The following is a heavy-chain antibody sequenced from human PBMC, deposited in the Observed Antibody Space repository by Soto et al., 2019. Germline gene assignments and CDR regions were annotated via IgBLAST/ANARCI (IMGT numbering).Heavy chain of an antibody. CDR3: ARSSPYIVVRKPTGNQDYYGMDV. J-gene: IGHJ6*02. Sequence: QVQLVQSGAEVKKPGSSVKVFCKASGGTFSNYTISWVRQAPGQGLEWMGGIITVFGTTDYEHKFQGRVTITADGSTSTAYMKLSSLRSADTAVYYCARSSPYIVVRKPTGNQDYYGMDVWGQGTTVTVSS. D-gene: IGHD2-2*01. V-gene: IGHV1-69*01. CDR1: GGTFSNYT. CDR2: IITVFGTT.